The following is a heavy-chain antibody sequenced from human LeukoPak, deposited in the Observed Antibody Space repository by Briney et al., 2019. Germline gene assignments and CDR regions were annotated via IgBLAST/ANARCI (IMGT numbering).Heavy chain of an antibody. CDR3: AKDSVREDIVVVPGSLDY. J-gene: IGHJ4*02. D-gene: IGHD2-2*01. Sequence: GGSLRLSCAASGFTFSSYGMHWVRQAPGKGLEWVAFIRYDGSNKYYADSVKGRFTISRDNSKNTLYLQMNSLRAEDTAVYYCAKDSVREDIVVVPGSLDYWGQGTLVTVSS. V-gene: IGHV3-30*02. CDR1: GFTFSSYG. CDR2: IRYDGSNK.